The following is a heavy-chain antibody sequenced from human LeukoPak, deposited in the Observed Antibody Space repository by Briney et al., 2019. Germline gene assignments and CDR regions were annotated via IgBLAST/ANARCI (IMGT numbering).Heavy chain of an antibody. CDR3: ARDSRFLEWLVGYYGMDV. D-gene: IGHD3-3*01. CDR1: GFTFSSYS. Sequence: PGRSLRLSCAASGFTFSSYSMNWVRQAPGKGLEWVSYISSSSSTIYYADSVKGRFTISRDNAKNSLYLQMNSLRDEDTAVYYCARDSRFLEWLVGYYGMDVWGQGTTVTVSS. V-gene: IGHV3-48*02. CDR2: ISSSSSTI. J-gene: IGHJ6*02.